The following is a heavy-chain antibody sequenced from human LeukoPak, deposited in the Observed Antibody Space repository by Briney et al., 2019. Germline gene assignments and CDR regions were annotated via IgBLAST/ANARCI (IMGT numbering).Heavy chain of an antibody. D-gene: IGHD6-6*01. CDR1: GFTFRNHG. V-gene: IGHV3-33*01. Sequence: GRSLRLSCAASGFTFRNHGMHWVRQAPGKGLEWVAVIWYDRSNEYYADSVKGRLTISRDNSKNTLYLQMNSLRVEDTAVYYCARDIAARRFDYWGQGTLVTVSS. CDR2: IWYDRSNE. CDR3: ARDIAARRFDY. J-gene: IGHJ4*02.